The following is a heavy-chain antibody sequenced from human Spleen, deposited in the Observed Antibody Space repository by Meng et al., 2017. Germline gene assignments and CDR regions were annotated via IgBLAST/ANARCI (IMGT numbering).Heavy chain of an antibody. CDR2: IKSKNGGGTA. CDR1: GLSFSDAW. D-gene: IGHD7-27*01. V-gene: IGHV3-15*01. CDR3: TTLRMTWGY. J-gene: IGHJ4*02. Sequence: EVQLVESGGGLVKPGGSLRLSCVVSGLSFSDAWVSWVRQAPGKGLEWVGRIKSKNGGGTADYTAPVKGRFTISRDDSQNKLYLQMNSLKAEDTAVYYCTTLRMTWGYWGQGTLVTVSS.